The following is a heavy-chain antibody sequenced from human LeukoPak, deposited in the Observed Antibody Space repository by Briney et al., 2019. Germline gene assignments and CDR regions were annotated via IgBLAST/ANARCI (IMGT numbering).Heavy chain of an antibody. V-gene: IGHV3-23*01. J-gene: IGHJ4*02. D-gene: IGHD3-10*01. CDR2: ISGSGGST. Sequence: GGSLRLSCAASGFTFKNYAMSWVRQAPRKGLEWVSAISGSGGSTYYADSVKGRFTISRDNSKNTLYLKMNSLRAEDTAVYYFAKGTLLFYYGSGQRGYYFDYWGQGTLVTVSS. CDR3: AKGTLLFYYGSGQRGYYFDY. CDR1: GFTFKNYA.